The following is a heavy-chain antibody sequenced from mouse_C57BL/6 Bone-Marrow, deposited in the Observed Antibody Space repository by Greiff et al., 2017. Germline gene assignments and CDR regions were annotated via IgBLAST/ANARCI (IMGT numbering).Heavy chain of an antibody. CDR1: GFTFSDAW. CDR3: TGYGSSPFAY. J-gene: IGHJ3*01. Sequence: EVQGVESGGGLVQPGGSMKLSCAASGFTFSDAWMDWVRQSPEKGLEWVAEIRNKANNHATYYAESVKGRFTISRDDSKSSVYLQMNSLRAEDTGIYYCTGYGSSPFAYWGQGTLVTVSA. CDR2: IRNKANNHAT. V-gene: IGHV6-6*01. D-gene: IGHD1-1*01.